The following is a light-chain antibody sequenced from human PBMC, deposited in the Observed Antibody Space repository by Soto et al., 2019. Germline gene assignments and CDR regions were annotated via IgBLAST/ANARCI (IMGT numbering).Light chain of an antibody. V-gene: IGKV1-33*01. J-gene: IGKJ2*01. CDR3: QQYDNLPLSMYT. CDR2: DAS. CDR1: QDISNY. Sequence: DIQMTQSPSSLSASVGDRVTITCQASQDISNYLNWYQQKPGKAPKLLIYDASNLETGVPSRFSGSGSGTDFTVTISRLQPEDMATYYCQQYDNLPLSMYTFGQGNKLEIK.